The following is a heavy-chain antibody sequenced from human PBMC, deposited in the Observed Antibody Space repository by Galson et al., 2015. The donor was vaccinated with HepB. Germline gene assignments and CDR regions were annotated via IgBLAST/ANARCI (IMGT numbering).Heavy chain of an antibody. J-gene: IGHJ4*02. V-gene: IGHV4-61*02. CDR3: ARSFATMSFDS. CDR1: GASISSGSYY. CDR2: IYIGGST. D-gene: IGHD5-12*01. Sequence: TLSLTCTVSGASISSGSYYWSWIRQPAGKGLEWIGRIYIGGSTNYNPSLKSRVTMSVDTSKNQFSLELNSVTAADTAVYYCARSFATMSFDSWGQGTLVTVSS.